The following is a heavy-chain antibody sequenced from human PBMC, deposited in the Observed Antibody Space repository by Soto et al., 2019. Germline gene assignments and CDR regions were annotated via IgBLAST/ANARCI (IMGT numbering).Heavy chain of an antibody. Sequence: ASVKVSCKASGYTFTGYYMYWVRQAPGQGLEWMGWINPNSGGTNYAQNFQGWVTMTRDTSISTAYMELTRLRSDDTAVYYCARDGKSSPDYDAWSGYYAADRFFDYWGQGTLVTVSS. V-gene: IGHV1-2*04. D-gene: IGHD3-3*01. CDR2: INPNSGGT. CDR1: GYTFTGYY. CDR3: ARDGKSSPDYDAWSGYYAADRFFDY. J-gene: IGHJ4*02.